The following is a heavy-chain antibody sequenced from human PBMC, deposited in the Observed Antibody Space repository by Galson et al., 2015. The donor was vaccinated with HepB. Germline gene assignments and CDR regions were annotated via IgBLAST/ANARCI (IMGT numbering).Heavy chain of an antibody. Sequence: SLRLSCAASGFNFRSYGMHWVRQAPGKGLEWVAVIWYDGSNKYYVDSVKGRFTISRDNSKNTLYLQMNSLRAEDTAVYFCTRDRGGDFDVWGQGTIVTASS. CDR3: TRDRGGDFDV. D-gene: IGHD3-16*01. V-gene: IGHV3-33*01. CDR1: GFNFRSYG. CDR2: IWYDGSNK. J-gene: IGHJ3*01.